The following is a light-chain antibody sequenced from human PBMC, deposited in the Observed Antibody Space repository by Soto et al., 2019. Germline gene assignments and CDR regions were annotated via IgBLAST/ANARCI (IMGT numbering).Light chain of an antibody. Sequence: QSALTQPRSVSGSPGQSVTISCTGTSSDVGAYNYVSWYQQHADKAPKLMIYDVSKRPSGVPDRFSGSKSGNTASLTISGLQAEDEADYYCCLYAGTPPVVIGGGTKLTVL. CDR3: CLYAGTPPVV. V-gene: IGLV2-11*01. CDR1: SSDVGAYNY. J-gene: IGLJ2*01. CDR2: DVS.